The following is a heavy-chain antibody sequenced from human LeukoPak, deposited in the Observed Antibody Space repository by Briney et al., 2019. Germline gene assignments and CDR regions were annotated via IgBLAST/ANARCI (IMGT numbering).Heavy chain of an antibody. D-gene: IGHD2-21*02. CDR2: ISNSGTT. V-gene: IGHV4-31*03. CDR3: ARDVVVTSSPDAFDI. Sequence: PSETLSLTCTVSGDSVTSGGYFWTWIRHHPGKGLEWIGYISNSGTTSYNPSLKSRVSISVDTSDNQFPLRLSSVTAADTAVYYCARDVVVTSSPDAFDIWGQGTMVSVSS. J-gene: IGHJ3*02. CDR1: GDSVTSGGYF.